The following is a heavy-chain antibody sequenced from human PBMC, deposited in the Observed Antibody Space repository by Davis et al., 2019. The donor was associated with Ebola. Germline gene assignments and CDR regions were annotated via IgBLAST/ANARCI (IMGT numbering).Heavy chain of an antibody. J-gene: IGHJ4*02. CDR1: VITFSSYA. CDR2: ISGSGGTT. CDR3: ARRAQDWPLPGY. V-gene: IGHV3-23*01. D-gene: IGHD3-9*01. Sequence: GESLKISCADSVITFSSYAMTWVRQAPGKGLEWVSAISGSGGTTYYAGSVKGRFTVSRDNSKKTMYLQMNSLRAEDTAVYYCARRAQDWPLPGYWGQGTLVTVSS.